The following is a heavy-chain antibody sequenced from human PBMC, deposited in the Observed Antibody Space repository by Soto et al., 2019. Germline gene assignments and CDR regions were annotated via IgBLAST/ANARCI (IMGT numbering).Heavy chain of an antibody. CDR3: VRPSSY. D-gene: IGHD6-13*01. Sequence: EVQLVASGGGLIQPGGSLRLSCAASGFAVNSDYMSWVRQAPGKGLEWVSVIFGGGTTHYSDSVKGRFTISRDNSKNTVFLQMNSLRVEDTAVYFCVRPSSYWGQGTRVIVSS. CDR1: GFAVNSDY. CDR2: IFGGGTT. V-gene: IGHV3-53*01. J-gene: IGHJ4*02.